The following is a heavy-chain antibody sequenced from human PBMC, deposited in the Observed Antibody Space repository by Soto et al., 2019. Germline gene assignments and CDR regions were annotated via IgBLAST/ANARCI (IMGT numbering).Heavy chain of an antibody. D-gene: IGHD4-17*01. CDR2: ISAYNGNT. Sequence: ASVKVSCKASGYTFTSYGISWVRQAPGQGLEWMGWISAYNGNTNYAQKLQGRVTMTTDTSTSTAYMELRSLRSDDTAVYYCARDLVHYGGNPGLFDYWGQGTLVTVSS. CDR3: ARDLVHYGGNPGLFDY. V-gene: IGHV1-18*04. CDR1: GYTFTSYG. J-gene: IGHJ4*02.